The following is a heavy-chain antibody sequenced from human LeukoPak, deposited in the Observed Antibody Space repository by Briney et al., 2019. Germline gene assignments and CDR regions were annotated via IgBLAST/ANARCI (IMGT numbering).Heavy chain of an antibody. V-gene: IGHV1-18*01. J-gene: IGHJ4*02. Sequence: ASVTVSCKASGYTFTSYGISWVRQAPGQGLEWMGWISAYNGNTNYAQKLQGRVTMTTDTSTSTAYMELRSLRSDDTAVYYCARVTGYDSSGYYFYWGQGTLVTVSS. CDR1: GYTFTSYG. CDR2: ISAYNGNT. CDR3: ARVTGYDSSGYYFY. D-gene: IGHD3-22*01.